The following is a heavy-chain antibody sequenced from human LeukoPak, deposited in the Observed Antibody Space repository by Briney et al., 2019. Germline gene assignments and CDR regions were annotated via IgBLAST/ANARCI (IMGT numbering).Heavy chain of an antibody. CDR1: GGSISSGGYY. V-gene: IGHV4-31*03. CDR2: IYYSGST. Sequence: SETLSLTCTVSGGSISSGGYYWSWIRQHPGKGLEWIGYIYYSGSTYYNPSLKSRVTISVDTSKNQFSLKLSSVTAADTAVYYCARAMIKGEYYFDYWGQGTLVTVSS. CDR3: ARAMIKGEYYFDY. D-gene: IGHD3-16*01. J-gene: IGHJ4*02.